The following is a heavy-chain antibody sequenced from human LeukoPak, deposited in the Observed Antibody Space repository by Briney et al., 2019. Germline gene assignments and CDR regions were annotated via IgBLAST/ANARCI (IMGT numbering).Heavy chain of an antibody. CDR3: ARGGDPEVAVVFQFDY. V-gene: IGHV1-18*01. CDR2: ISGYNGNT. J-gene: IGHJ4*02. D-gene: IGHD6-19*01. CDR1: GYTFTNFG. Sequence: GASVKVSCKASGYTFTNFGFHWVRQAPGQGLEWMGRISGYNGNTNYAQKLQGRVTMTTDPSTNTAYMELRSLRFDDTAVYYCARGGDPEVAVVFQFDYWGQGSPVTVSS.